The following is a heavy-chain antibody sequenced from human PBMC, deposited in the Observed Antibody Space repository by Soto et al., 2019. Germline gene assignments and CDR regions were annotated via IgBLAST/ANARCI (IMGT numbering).Heavy chain of an antibody. CDR1: GFTFSSYG. V-gene: IGHV3-30*18. D-gene: IGHD5-18*01. CDR2: ISYDGSNK. Sequence: PGGSLRLSCAASGFTFSSYGMHWVRQAPGKGLEWVAVISYDGSNKYYADSVKGRFTISRDNSKNTLYLQMNSLRAEDTAVYYCAKDRRLDTDMPGDYWGQGTLVTVSS. J-gene: IGHJ4*02. CDR3: AKDRRLDTDMPGDY.